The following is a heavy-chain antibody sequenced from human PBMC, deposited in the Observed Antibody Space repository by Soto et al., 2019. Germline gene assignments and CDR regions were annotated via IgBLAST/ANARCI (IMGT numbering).Heavy chain of an antibody. J-gene: IGHJ4*02. CDR3: ASGQQLGNFDY. CDR1: GFTFSSYG. Sequence: GESLKISCAASGFTFSSYGMHWVRQAPGKGLEWVAVIWYDGSNKYYADSVKGRFTISRDNSKNTLYLQMNSLRAEDTAVYYCASGQQLGNFDYWGQGTLVTVSS. D-gene: IGHD6-13*01. CDR2: IWYDGSNK. V-gene: IGHV3-33*01.